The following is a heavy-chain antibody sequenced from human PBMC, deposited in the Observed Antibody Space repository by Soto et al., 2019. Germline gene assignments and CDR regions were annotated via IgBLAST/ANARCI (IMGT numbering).Heavy chain of an antibody. CDR3: ARDARKAARPWKNYFDY. V-gene: IGHV3-21*01. D-gene: IGHD6-6*01. J-gene: IGHJ4*02. Sequence: GGSLRLSCAASGFTFSSYSMNWVRQAPGKGLEWVSSISSSSSYIYYADSVKGRFTISRDNAKNSLYLQMNSLRAEDTAVYYCARDARKAARPWKNYFDYWGQGTLVTVSS. CDR1: GFTFSSYS. CDR2: ISSSSSYI.